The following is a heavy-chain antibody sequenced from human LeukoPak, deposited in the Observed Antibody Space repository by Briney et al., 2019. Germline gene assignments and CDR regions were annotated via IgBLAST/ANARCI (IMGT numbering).Heavy chain of an antibody. CDR1: GYTFTGYY. D-gene: IGHD6-13*01. Sequence: ASVKVSCKASGYTFTGYYTHWLRQAPGQGLEWMGWINPNSGGTNYAQKFQGRVTMTRDTSISTAYMELSRLRSDDTAVYYCATTYSSSWFFDYWGQGTLVTVSS. CDR3: ATTYSSSWFFDY. J-gene: IGHJ4*02. V-gene: IGHV1-2*02. CDR2: INPNSGGT.